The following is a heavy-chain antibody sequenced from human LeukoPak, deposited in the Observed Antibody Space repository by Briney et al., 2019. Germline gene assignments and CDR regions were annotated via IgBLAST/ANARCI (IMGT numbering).Heavy chain of an antibody. J-gene: IGHJ4*02. D-gene: IGHD5-12*01. Sequence: PSGTLSLTCAVSGGSISSSSYYWGWIRQPPGKGLEWIGSIYYSGSTYYNPSLKSRVTISVDTSKNQFSLKLSSVTAADTAVYYCASGGYDRFDYWGQGTLVTVSS. V-gene: IGHV4-39*07. CDR2: IYYSGST. CDR1: GGSISSSSYY. CDR3: ASGGYDRFDY.